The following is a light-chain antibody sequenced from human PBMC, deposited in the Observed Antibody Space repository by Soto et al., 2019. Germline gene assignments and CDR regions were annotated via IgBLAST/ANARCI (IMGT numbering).Light chain of an antibody. CDR3: QQYGSSPLT. J-gene: IGKJ4*01. V-gene: IGKV3-20*01. Sequence: EIVLTQSPVTLXLSPGERATLSCXXSQSVSSSYLAWYQQKPGQAPRLLIYGASSRATGIPDRFSGSGSGTDFTLTISRLEPEDFAVYYCQQYGSSPLTFGGGTKVDIK. CDR2: GAS. CDR1: QSVSSSY.